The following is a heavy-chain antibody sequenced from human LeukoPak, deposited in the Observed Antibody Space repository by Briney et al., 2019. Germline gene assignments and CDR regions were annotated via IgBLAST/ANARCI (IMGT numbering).Heavy chain of an antibody. V-gene: IGHV1-2*02. Sequence: GASVNVSCKASGYTFTGYYMHWVRQAPGQGLEWMGWINPNSGGTNYAQKFQGRVTMTRDTSISTAYMELSRLRSDDTAVYYCAREPITIFGVVPDFDYWGQGTLVTVSS. CDR1: GYTFTGYY. CDR2: INPNSGGT. D-gene: IGHD3-3*01. CDR3: AREPITIFGVVPDFDY. J-gene: IGHJ4*02.